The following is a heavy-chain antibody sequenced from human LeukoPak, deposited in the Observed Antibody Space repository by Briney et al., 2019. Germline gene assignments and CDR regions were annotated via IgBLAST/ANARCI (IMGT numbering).Heavy chain of an antibody. CDR1: GYSFTSYW. CDR2: IYPGDSDT. CDR3: ARHLVDTAMVSDY. J-gene: IGHJ4*02. Sequence: GESLKISCKGSGYSFTSYWIGWVRQMPGKGLEWMGIIYPGDSDTRYSPSFQGQDTISADKPFSTAYLQWNSLKAADTAMYYCARHLVDTAMVSDYWGQGTLVTVSS. V-gene: IGHV5-51*01. D-gene: IGHD5-18*01.